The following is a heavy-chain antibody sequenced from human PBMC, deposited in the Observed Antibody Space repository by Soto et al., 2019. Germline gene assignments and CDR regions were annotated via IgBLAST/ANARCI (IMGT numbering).Heavy chain of an antibody. Sequence: QVQLQESGPGLVKPSETLSLTGAVSGASISSGDFHWTWIRQRPGEGLEWIGSIDFSGRTYYNPSLRSRLSISVDTSQNHFSLRLNSLTAADTAGYYCTRDSPPPPYFAYYGIGVWGQGTTVTVSS. V-gene: IGHV4-31*11. CDR1: GASISSGDFH. CDR2: IDFSGRT. CDR3: TRDSPPPPYFAYYGIGV. J-gene: IGHJ6*02. D-gene: IGHD3-10*01.